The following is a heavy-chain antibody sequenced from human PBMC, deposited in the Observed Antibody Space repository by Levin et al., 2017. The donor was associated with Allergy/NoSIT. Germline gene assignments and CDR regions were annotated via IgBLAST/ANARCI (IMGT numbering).Heavy chain of an antibody. V-gene: IGHV1-8*01. CDR3: ARAGPYGAYGMDV. Sequence: ASVKVSCKASGYTFINYDFYWVRQATGQGLEWMGWMSPNSGNTGYAQQFQGRVTMTRNPSISTAYMELRSLRYDDTAVYYCARAGPYGAYGMDVWGQGTTVTVSS. CDR1: GYTFINYD. J-gene: IGHJ6*02. D-gene: IGHD3-10*01. CDR2: MSPNSGNT.